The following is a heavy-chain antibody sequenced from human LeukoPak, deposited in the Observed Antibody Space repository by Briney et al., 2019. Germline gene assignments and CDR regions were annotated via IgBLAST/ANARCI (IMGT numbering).Heavy chain of an antibody. Sequence: SETLSLTCTVSGGSISSYYWSWIRQPPGKGLEWIGYIYTSGSTNYNPSLKSRVTISVDTSKNQFSLKLSSVTAADTAVYYCARGGYDIPDYWGQGTLVTVSS. CDR2: IYTSGST. CDR3: ARGGYDIPDY. CDR1: GGSISSYY. J-gene: IGHJ4*02. D-gene: IGHD3-9*01. V-gene: IGHV4-4*09.